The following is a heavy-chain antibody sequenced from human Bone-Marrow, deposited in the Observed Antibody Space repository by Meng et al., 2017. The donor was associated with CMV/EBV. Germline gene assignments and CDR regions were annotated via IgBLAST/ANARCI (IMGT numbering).Heavy chain of an antibody. CDR1: GYTFTGYY. CDR2: INPNSGGT. V-gene: IGHV1-2*02. J-gene: IGHJ5*02. Sequence: ASVKVSCKASGYTFTGYYMHWVRQAPEQGLEWMGWINPNSGGTNYAQKFQGRVTMTRDTSISTAYMELSRLRSDDTAVYYCARETGITMVRGIFGFDPWGQGTLVTVSS. D-gene: IGHD3-10*01. CDR3: ARETGITMVRGIFGFDP.